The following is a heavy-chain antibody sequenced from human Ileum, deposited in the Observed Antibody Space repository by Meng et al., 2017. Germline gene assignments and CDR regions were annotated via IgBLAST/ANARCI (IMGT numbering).Heavy chain of an antibody. CDR1: GGSVRSASYY. Sequence: QRQESGPGLVRPSETLSLTCNVSGGSVRSASYYWSWIRQPPGKGLEWIGLIHYSGSRNYNPSLKSRVTMSVDTSKNQVSLRLTSVTAADTAVYYCARFYGSGTFEVHDYWGQGTLVTVSS. V-gene: IGHV4-61*01. CDR3: ARFYGSGTFEVHDY. D-gene: IGHD3-10*01. CDR2: IHYSGSR. J-gene: IGHJ4*02.